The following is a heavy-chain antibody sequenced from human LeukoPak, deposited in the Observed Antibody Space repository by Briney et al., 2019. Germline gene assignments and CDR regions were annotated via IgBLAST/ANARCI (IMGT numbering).Heavy chain of an antibody. J-gene: IGHJ2*01. Sequence: SGTLSLTCTVSGGSISSYYWSWIRQPPGKGLEWIGYIYYSGSTNYNPSLKSRVTISVDTSKNQFSLKLSSVTAADTAMYFCARHSGSFYWYFDVWGRGSLVTVSS. CDR1: GGSISSYY. V-gene: IGHV4-59*01. CDR2: IYYSGST. CDR3: ARHSGSFYWYFDV. D-gene: IGHD3-22*01.